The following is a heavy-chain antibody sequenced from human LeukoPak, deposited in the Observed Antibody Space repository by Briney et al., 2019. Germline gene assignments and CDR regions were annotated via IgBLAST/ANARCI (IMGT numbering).Heavy chain of an antibody. Sequence: ASVKVSCKASGGTFSSNALSWVRQAPGQGFERMGGIIPIFGTANYAQKFQGRVTITADESTSTAYMELSSLRSDDTAVYYCARECGWNGIAVAAAKEYYYYYYMDVWGKGTTVTVSS. CDR3: ARECGWNGIAVAAAKEYYYYYYMDV. J-gene: IGHJ6*03. V-gene: IGHV1-69*13. CDR1: GGTFSSNA. CDR2: IIPIFGTA. D-gene: IGHD6-19*01.